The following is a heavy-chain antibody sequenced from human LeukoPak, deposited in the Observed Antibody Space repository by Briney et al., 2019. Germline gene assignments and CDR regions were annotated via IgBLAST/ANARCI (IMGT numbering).Heavy chain of an antibody. CDR3: ARDQYYYDSSGYPALLGY. D-gene: IGHD3-22*01. V-gene: IGHV1-46*01. CDR1: GYTFTSYY. J-gene: IGHJ4*02. Sequence: ASVKVSCKASGYTFTSYYMHWVRQAPGQGLEWMGIINPSGGSTSYAQKFQGRVTMTRDTSTSTVYMELSSLRSEDTAVYYCARDQYYYDSSGYPALLGYWGQGTLVTVSS. CDR2: INPSGGST.